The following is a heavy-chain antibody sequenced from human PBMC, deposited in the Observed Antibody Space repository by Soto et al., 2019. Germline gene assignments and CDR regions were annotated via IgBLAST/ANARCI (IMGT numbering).Heavy chain of an antibody. CDR3: ARGSSGSYRTWTDY. V-gene: IGHV3-72*01. D-gene: IGHD1-26*01. Sequence: GGSLRLSCAASGFTFSDHYMDWVRQAPGKGLEWVGRTRNKANSYTTEYAASVKGRFTISRDDSKNSLYLQMNSLKTEDTAVYYCARGSSGSYRTWTDYWGQGTLVTVSS. CDR2: TRNKANSYTT. J-gene: IGHJ4*02. CDR1: GFTFSDHY.